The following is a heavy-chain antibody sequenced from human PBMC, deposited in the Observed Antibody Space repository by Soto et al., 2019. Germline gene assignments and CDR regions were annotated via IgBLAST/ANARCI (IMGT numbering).Heavy chain of an antibody. CDR3: AKGGPLYCSGGSCPAPYYYYYYGMDV. D-gene: IGHD2-15*01. V-gene: IGHV3-30*18. CDR2: ISYDGSNK. CDR1: GFTFSSYG. J-gene: IGHJ6*02. Sequence: GGSLRLSCAASGFTFSSYGMHWVRQAPGKGLEWVAVISYDGSNKYYADSVKGRFTISRDNSKNTPYLQMNSLRAEDTAVYYCAKGGPLYCSGGSCPAPYYYYYYGMDVWGQGTTVTVSS.